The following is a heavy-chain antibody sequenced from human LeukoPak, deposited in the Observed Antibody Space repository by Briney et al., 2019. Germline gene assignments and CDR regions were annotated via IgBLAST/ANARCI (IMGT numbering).Heavy chain of an antibody. CDR1: GDSISRNTIT. J-gene: IGHJ4*02. Sequence: SQTLSLTCAISGDSISRNTITWNWIRQSPSRGLEWLGRTYYRSKWYDDYAVSVRGRITISPDTSKNHFSLHFNSVTPEDTAVYYCARGGFGDYVSSFDYWGQGTLVTVSS. D-gene: IGHD4-17*01. CDR2: TYYRSKWYD. CDR3: ARGGFGDYVSSFDY. V-gene: IGHV6-1*01.